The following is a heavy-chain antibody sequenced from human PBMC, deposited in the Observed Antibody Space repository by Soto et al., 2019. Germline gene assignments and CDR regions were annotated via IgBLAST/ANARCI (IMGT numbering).Heavy chain of an antibody. CDR2: INDGNGNT. D-gene: IGHD3-10*02. Sequence: RLEWIGWINDGNGNTNYSQKFQGRVTITRDTSASTAYLELSSLRSEDTAVYYCARDYFFLQADDGIRDVRSVSAFLLNRSSDL. J-gene: IGHJ2*01. CDR3: ARDYFFLQADDGIRDVRSVSAFLLNRSSDL. V-gene: IGHV1-3*01.